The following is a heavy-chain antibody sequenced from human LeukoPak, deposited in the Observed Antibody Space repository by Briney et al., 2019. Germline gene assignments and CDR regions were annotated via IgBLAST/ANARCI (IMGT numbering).Heavy chain of an antibody. D-gene: IGHD3-10*01. CDR2: TRNKANSYTT. CDR1: GFTFSDHY. Sequence: GGSLRLSCAASGFTFSDHYMDRVRQAPGKGLEWVGRTRNKANSYTTEYAASVKGRFTISRDDSKNSLYLQMNSLKTEDTAVYYCARGMDYYYGSGSPEYYFDYWGQGTLVTVSS. J-gene: IGHJ4*02. CDR3: ARGMDYYYGSGSPEYYFDY. V-gene: IGHV3-72*01.